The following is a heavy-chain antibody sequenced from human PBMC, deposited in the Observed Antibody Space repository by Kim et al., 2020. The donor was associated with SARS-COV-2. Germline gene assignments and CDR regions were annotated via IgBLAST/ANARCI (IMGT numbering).Heavy chain of an antibody. Sequence: GGSLRLSCDSSGFTFSNYGMHWVRQALGKGLEWVAVTWYDGSNKNYADTVKGRFTISRDNSKNTLYLQMKSLRAEDTAVYYCARDKGQNTMIVVGGAFVIWGQGTMVTVSS. V-gene: IGHV3-33*01. CDR3: ARDKGQNTMIVVGGAFVI. CDR1: GFTFSNYG. CDR2: TWYDGSNK. J-gene: IGHJ3*02. D-gene: IGHD3-22*01.